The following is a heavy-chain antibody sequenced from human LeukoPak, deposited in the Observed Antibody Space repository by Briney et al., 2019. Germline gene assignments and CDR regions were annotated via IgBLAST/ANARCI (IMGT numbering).Heavy chain of an antibody. D-gene: IGHD4-17*01. CDR2: MYHSGST. V-gene: IGHV4-30-2*01. CDR3: ARSTPVTYYFDY. CDR1: GGSISSDGYS. Sequence: PSETLSLTCAVSGGSISSDGYSWSWIRQPPGKGLEWIGYMYHSGSTYYNPSLKSRVTMSVDRSKNRFSLKLTSVTAADTAVYYCARSTPVTYYFDYWGQGTLVTVSS. J-gene: IGHJ4*02.